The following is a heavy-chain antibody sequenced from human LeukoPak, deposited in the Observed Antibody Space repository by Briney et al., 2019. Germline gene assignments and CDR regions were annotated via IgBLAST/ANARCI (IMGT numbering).Heavy chain of an antibody. J-gene: IGHJ6*02. CDR3: ARYYGFWSGLNGMDV. CDR2: ISYDGSNK. D-gene: IGHD3-3*01. CDR1: GFTFSSYA. Sequence: GRSLRLSCAASGFTFSSYAMHWVRQAPGKGLEWVAVISYDGSNKYYADSVKGRFTISRDNSKNTLYLQMNSLRAEDTAVYYCARYYGFWSGLNGMDVWGQGTTVTVSS. V-gene: IGHV3-30-3*01.